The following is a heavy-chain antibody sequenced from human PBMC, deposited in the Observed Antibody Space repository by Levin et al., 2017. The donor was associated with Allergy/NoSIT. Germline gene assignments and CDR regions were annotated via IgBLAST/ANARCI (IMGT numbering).Heavy chain of an antibody. CDR3: AGDSGSYYDY. D-gene: IGHD1-26*01. Sequence: ASVKVSCKASGYAFTTYGISWVRQAPGQGLEWMGWISAYNGNTNYAQKPQGRVTMTTDTSTGTAYMELRSLRSDDTAVYYCAGDSGSYYDYWGQGTLVTVSS. CDR1: GYAFTTYG. CDR2: ISAYNGNT. J-gene: IGHJ4*02. V-gene: IGHV1-18*01.